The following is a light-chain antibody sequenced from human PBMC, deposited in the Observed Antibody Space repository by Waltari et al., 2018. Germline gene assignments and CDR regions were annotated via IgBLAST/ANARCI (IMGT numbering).Light chain of an antibody. CDR1: SPNIGRSS. CDR2: RNN. J-gene: IGLJ3*02. V-gene: IGLV1-47*01. CDR3: EAWDDSLSVLV. Sequence: QSVLTQPPSASGTPGQRVTISCSGSSPNIGRSSLYWYQQVPGTAPKLLIYRNNQRPSGVPDRFSGSKSGTSASLAISGLRSEDEADYYCEAWDDSLSVLVFGGGTKVTVL.